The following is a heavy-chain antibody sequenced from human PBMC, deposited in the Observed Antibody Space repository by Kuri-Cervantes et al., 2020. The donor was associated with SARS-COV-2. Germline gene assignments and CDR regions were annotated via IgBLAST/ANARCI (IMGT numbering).Heavy chain of an antibody. CDR2: IYYSGGT. CDR1: GGSISNDIYF. Sequence: GSLRLSCSVSGGSISNDIYFWGWFRQPPGKGLEWIGSIYYSGGTYYSPSLRSRVTISVDTSKNQFSLKPSSVTAADTAVYYCARHAVRYYFDYWGQGTLVTVSS. CDR3: ARHAVRYYFDY. V-gene: IGHV4-39*01. J-gene: IGHJ4*02.